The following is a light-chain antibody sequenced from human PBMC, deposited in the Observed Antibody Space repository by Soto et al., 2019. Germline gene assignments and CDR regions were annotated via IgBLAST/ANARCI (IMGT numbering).Light chain of an antibody. J-gene: IGLJ2*01. CDR1: SSNIGSNY. Sequence: QSVLTQPPSASGTPGQRVTISCSGSSSNIGSNYVYWYQQLPGTAPNLLIYRNNQRPSGVPDRFSGYKSGTSASLAISGLRSEDEADYYCAAWDDSLKVVFGGGTKLTVL. V-gene: IGLV1-47*01. CDR3: AAWDDSLKVV. CDR2: RNN.